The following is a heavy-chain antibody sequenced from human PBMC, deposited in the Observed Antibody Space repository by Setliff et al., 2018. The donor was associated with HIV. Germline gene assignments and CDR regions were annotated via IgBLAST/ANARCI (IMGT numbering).Heavy chain of an antibody. D-gene: IGHD6-19*01. CDR2: IYPGDSDT. J-gene: IGHJ2*01. CDR1: GYSFTSYW. Sequence: GESLKISCKGSGYSFTSYWIGWVRQMPGKGLEWMGIIYPGDSDTRYSPSFQGQVTISADKSISTAYLQGSSLKASDPAMYYCARQGVGIAVAGNRYFDLWGRGTLVTVSA. V-gene: IGHV5-51*01. CDR3: ARQGVGIAVAGNRYFDL.